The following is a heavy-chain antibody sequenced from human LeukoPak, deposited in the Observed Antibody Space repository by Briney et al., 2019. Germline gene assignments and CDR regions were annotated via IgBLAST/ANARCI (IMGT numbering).Heavy chain of an antibody. CDR1: GYTFSGYY. Sequence: GASVKVSCKASGYTFSGYYMHWVRQAPGQGLEWMGWINPKSGGTNEAQKFHDRVTMTRDTSIRTAYMEVSRLRSDDTAVYYCARSSDILTGENFDYWGQGTLVTVSS. CDR3: ARSSDILTGENFDY. J-gene: IGHJ4*02. V-gene: IGHV1-2*02. CDR2: INPKSGGT. D-gene: IGHD3-9*01.